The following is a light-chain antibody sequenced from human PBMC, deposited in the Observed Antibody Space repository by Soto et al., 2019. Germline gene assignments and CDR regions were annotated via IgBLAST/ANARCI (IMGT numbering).Light chain of an antibody. Sequence: EIVMTQSPATLSVSPGERATLSCRASQSVNSNLAWYQQRPGQAPSLLIYAASTRATGVPARFSGSGSGTEFTLTISSLQSEDFAVYYCQQYNYWRTFGQGTKVDIK. J-gene: IGKJ1*01. CDR3: QQYNYWRT. CDR1: QSVNSN. CDR2: AAS. V-gene: IGKV3-15*01.